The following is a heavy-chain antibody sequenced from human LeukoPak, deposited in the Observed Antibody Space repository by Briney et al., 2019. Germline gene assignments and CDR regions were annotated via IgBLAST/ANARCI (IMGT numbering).Heavy chain of an antibody. Sequence: SETLSLTCTVSGGSISSYYWSWIRQPPGKGLEWIGYIFYSGSTNYNPSLKSRVSISVDTSKNQFSLKLSSVTAADTAVYYCARAPINSGYDYWGQGTLVTVSS. J-gene: IGHJ4*02. V-gene: IGHV4-59*01. CDR3: ARAPINSGYDY. CDR2: IFYSGST. D-gene: IGHD5-12*01. CDR1: GGSISSYY.